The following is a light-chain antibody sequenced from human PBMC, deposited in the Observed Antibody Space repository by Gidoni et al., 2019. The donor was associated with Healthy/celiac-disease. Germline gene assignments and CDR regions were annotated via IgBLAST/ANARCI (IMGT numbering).Light chain of an antibody. J-gene: IGKJ2*01. V-gene: IGKV1-39*01. CDR2: AAS. CDR1: QSISSY. CDR3: QQRYSTPYT. Sequence: DIQTAQSPSPLPASVGDRVTITCRASQSISSYFNWYQQKPGKAPKLLIYAASSLKSGVPSRFSSSGSGTNFTLTIISLQPDDFATYYCQQRYSTPYTFGQGTKLEIK.